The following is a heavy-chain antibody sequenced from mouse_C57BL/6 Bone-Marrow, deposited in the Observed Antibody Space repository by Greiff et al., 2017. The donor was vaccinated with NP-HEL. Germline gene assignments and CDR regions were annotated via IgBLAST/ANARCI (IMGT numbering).Heavy chain of an antibody. CDR1: GYTFTDYY. D-gene: IGHD2-4*01. Sequence: LVESGPELVKPGASVKISCKASGYTFTDYYINWVKQRPGQGLEWIGWIYPGSGNTKYNEKFKRKATLTVDTSSSTAYMQLSSLTSEDSAVYFCARWRFGLRRGNFDYWGQGTTLTVSS. CDR2: IYPGSGNT. CDR3: ARWRFGLRRGNFDY. V-gene: IGHV1-84*01. J-gene: IGHJ2*01.